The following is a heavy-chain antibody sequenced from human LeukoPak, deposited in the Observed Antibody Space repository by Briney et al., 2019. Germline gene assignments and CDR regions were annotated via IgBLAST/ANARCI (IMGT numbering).Heavy chain of an antibody. CDR1: GGSISSSNYY. J-gene: IGHJ5*02. D-gene: IGHD3-10*01. CDR2: IYYSGST. CDR3: AREITTVRGVNGGTSWFDP. Sequence: SETLSLTCTVSGGSISSSNYYWSWIRQPPGKGLEWIGYIYYSGSTNYNPSLKSRVTISVDTSKNQFSLKLSSVTAADTAVYYCAREITTVRGVNGGTSWFDPWGQGTLVTVSS. V-gene: IGHV4-61*01.